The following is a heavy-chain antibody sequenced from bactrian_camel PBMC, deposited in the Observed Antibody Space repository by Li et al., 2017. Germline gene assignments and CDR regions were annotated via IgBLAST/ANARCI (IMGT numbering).Heavy chain of an antibody. Sequence: HVQLVESGGGSALPGGSLALSCVASGDLAGTHCMGWFRQVPGKEREAVAALDTQGTPRYSDSARGRFTMSKDDAKNTLYLQMTALNPEDTAMYYCESRAGSWCYPAGLYDYCGQGTQVTVS. CDR2: LDTQGTP. D-gene: IGHD3*01. J-gene: IGHJ4*01. CDR3: ESRAGSWCYPAGLYDY. V-gene: IGHV3S53*01. CDR1: GDLAGTHC.